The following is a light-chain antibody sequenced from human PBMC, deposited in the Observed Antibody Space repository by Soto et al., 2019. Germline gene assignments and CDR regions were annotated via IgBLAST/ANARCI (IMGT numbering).Light chain of an antibody. CDR1: SNDVGSYNY. V-gene: IGLV2-14*01. CDR2: DLS. Sequence: QSALTQPASVSGSPGQSITISCTGTSNDVGSYNYVSWYQQHPGKAPKLMIYDLSNRPSGVSNRFSGSKSANTASLTISGLQAEDEADYYCSSYTSSVTYVFGTGTKLTVL. CDR3: SSYTSSVTYV. J-gene: IGLJ1*01.